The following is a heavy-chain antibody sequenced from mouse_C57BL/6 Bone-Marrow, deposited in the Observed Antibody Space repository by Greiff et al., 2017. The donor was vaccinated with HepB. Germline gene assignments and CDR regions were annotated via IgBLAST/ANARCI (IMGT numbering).Heavy chain of an antibody. CDR2: IDPNSGGT. J-gene: IGHJ3*01. D-gene: IGHD3-2*02. Sequence: QVQLQQPGAELVKPGASVKLSCKASGYTFTSYWMHWVKQRPGRGLGWIGRIDPNSGGTKYNEKFKSKATLTVDKPSSTAYMQLSSLTSEDSAVYYCARSRKLRLSWFAYWGQGTLVTVSA. V-gene: IGHV1-72*01. CDR1: GYTFTSYW. CDR3: ARSRKLRLSWFAY.